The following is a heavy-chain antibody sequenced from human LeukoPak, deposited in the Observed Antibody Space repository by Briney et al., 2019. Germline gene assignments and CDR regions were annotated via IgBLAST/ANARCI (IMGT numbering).Heavy chain of an antibody. CDR2: ISSGSTYT. D-gene: IGHD6-13*01. J-gene: IGHJ3*02. Sequence: PGGSLRLSCAASGFTFSTYNMNWVRQAPGKGLEWVSSISSGSTYTYYADSVKGRFTISSDNDKNSLYLEMNSLRAEDTAVYYCARDAFYSYDSSNRYPGALNIWGQGTMVTVSS. CDR1: GFTFSTYN. CDR3: ARDAFYSYDSSNRYPGALNI. V-gene: IGHV3-21*06.